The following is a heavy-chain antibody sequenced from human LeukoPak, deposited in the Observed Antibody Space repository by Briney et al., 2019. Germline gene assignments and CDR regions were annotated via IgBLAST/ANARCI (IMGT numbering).Heavy chain of an antibody. CDR2: ISAYNGNT. Sequence: ASVKVSCKASGYTFTSYGISWVRQAPGQGLEWMGWISAYNGNTNYAQKLQGRVTMTTDTSTSTAYMELRSLRSDDTAVYYCARGGSYCSSTSCQNWFDPWGQGTLVTVSS. J-gene: IGHJ5*02. V-gene: IGHV1-18*01. D-gene: IGHD2-2*01. CDR3: ARGGSYCSSTSCQNWFDP. CDR1: GYTFTSYG.